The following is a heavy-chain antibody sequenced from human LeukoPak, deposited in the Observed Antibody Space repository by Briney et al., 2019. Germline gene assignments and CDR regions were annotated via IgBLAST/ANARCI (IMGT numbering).Heavy chain of an antibody. J-gene: IGHJ3*02. V-gene: IGHV3-30*02. Sequence: GGSLRLSCAASGFTFSSYGMHWVRQAPGKGLEWVAFIRYDGSNKYYADSVKGRFTISRDNSKNTLYLQMNSLRAEDTAVYYCAKVAEYSSPRGAFDIWGQGTMVTVSS. CDR2: IRYDGSNK. CDR3: AKVAEYSSPRGAFDI. CDR1: GFTFSSYG. D-gene: IGHD6-6*01.